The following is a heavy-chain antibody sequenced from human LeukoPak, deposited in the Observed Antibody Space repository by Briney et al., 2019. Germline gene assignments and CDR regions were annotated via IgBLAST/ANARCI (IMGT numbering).Heavy chain of an antibody. D-gene: IGHD2-21*01. CDR3: ARAPDRGGGAGY. Sequence: ASVKVSCKASGYTFTSYGISWVRQAPGQGLEGVGWISAYNGNTNYAQKLQGRVTMTTDTSTSTAYMELRSLRSDDTAVYNCARAPDRGGGAGYWGQGTLVTVSS. CDR1: GYTFTSYG. CDR2: ISAYNGNT. V-gene: IGHV1-18*01. J-gene: IGHJ4*02.